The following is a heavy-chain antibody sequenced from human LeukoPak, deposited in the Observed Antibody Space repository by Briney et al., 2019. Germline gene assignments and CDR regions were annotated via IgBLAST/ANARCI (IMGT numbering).Heavy chain of an antibody. CDR2: INHSGST. CDR3: ARQGAPTGMVDNYYMDV. CDR1: GGSLSKYY. J-gene: IGHJ6*03. V-gene: IGHV4-34*01. D-gene: IGHD5-18*01. Sequence: KPSETLSLTCAVHGGSLSKYYWSWIRQPPGKGLEWIGEINHSGSTNYNPSLKSRVTMSLDTSKNQFSLKLSSVTAADTAVYYCARQGAPTGMVDNYYMDVWGKGTTVTVSS.